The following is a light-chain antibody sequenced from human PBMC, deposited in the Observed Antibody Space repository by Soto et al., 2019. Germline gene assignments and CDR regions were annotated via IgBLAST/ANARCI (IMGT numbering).Light chain of an antibody. CDR2: EVS. CDR1: SSDVGGYNY. Sequence: QSALTQPPSASGSPGQSVTVSCTGTSSDVGGYNYVSWYQQHPGKAPKLMIYEVSKRPSGVPDRFSGSKSGNTASLTVSGLPAGEWADFFFRLIGGRHILVFGGGTKVTVL. CDR3: RLIGGRHILV. V-gene: IGLV2-8*01. J-gene: IGLJ2*01.